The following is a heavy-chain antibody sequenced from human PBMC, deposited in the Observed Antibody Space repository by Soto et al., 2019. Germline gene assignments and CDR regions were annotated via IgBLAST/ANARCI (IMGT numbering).Heavy chain of an antibody. CDR3: ARMPALAASGCGSREGWFDP. Sequence: QVQLVQSGAEVKKPGASVKVSCKASGYTFTSYGISWVRQAPGQGLEWMGWISAYNGNTNYAQKLQSRVTMTTDTSMRRAYMELRSLSTDDTDVYYCARMPALAASGCGSREGWFDPWGQGTLVTVSS. J-gene: IGHJ5*02. D-gene: IGHD2-15*01. CDR1: GYTFTSYG. CDR2: ISAYNGNT. V-gene: IGHV1-18*01.